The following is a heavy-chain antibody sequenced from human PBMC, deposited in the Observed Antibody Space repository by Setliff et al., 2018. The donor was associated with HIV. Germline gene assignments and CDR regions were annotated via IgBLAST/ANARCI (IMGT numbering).Heavy chain of an antibody. CDR3: ARPHSGRGGGAWFDP. CDR2: ISYGGNT. CDR1: GGSISSSHDF. D-gene: IGHD6-19*01. J-gene: IGHJ5*02. V-gene: IGHV4-39*01. Sequence: SETLSLTCTVSGGSISSSHDFWNWIRQPPGKGLEWIGAISYGGNTYYNPSLQSRITISGDTSKNQFSLKLSSVTAADTAVYFCARPHSGRGGGAWFDPWGQGTRVTVSS.